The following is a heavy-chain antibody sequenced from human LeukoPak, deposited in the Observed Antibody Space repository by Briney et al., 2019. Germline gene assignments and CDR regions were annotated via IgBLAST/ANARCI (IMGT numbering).Heavy chain of an antibody. CDR3: ARDGRGIGKDAFDI. Sequence: GGSLRLSCAASGFTFSSYWMSWVRQAPGKGLEWVAKIQEDGSEKYYVDSVKGRFTISRDNAKNSLYLQMNSLRAEDTAVYYCARDGRGIGKDAFDIWGQGTMVTVSS. J-gene: IGHJ3*02. V-gene: IGHV3-7*01. CDR2: IQEDGSEK. CDR1: GFTFSSYW. D-gene: IGHD1-1*01.